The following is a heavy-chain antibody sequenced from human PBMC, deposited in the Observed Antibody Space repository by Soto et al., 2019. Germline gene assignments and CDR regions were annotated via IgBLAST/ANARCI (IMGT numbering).Heavy chain of an antibody. V-gene: IGHV3-7*05. J-gene: IGHJ4*02. CDR2: IKQDGSEK. CDR1: GFTFSSYW. D-gene: IGHD6-13*01. CDR3: ARDPKNSRQNLEY. Sequence: PGGSLRLSCAASGFTFSSYWMSWVRQAPGKGLEWVANIKQDGSEKYYVDSVKGRFTISRDNAKNSLYLQMNSLRAEDTAVYYYARDPKNSRQNLEYWGQGTLVTVSS.